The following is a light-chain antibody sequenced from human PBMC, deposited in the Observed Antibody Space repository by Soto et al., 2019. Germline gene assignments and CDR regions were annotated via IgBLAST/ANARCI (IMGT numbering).Light chain of an antibody. J-gene: IGKJ1*01. Sequence: DIQMTQSPSTLSGSVGDRVTITCRASQTISSWLAWYQQKPGKAPKLLIYKASTLKSGVPSRFSGSGSVTEFTLTISSLQTDDFATYYCQHYNSYSEAFGQGTKVEL. V-gene: IGKV1-5*03. CDR1: QTISSW. CDR3: QHYNSYSEA. CDR2: KAS.